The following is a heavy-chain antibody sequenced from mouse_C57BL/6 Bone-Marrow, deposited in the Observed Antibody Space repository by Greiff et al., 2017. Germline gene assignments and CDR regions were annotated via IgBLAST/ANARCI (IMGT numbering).Heavy chain of an antibody. CDR2: INPNNGGT. J-gene: IGHJ3*01. Sequence: EVQLQQSGPELVKPGASVKISCKASGYTFTDYYMNWVKQSHGKSLEWIGDINPNNGGTSYNQKFKGKATLTVDKSSSTAYMELRSLTSEDSAVYYCGIYSNYGDGFAYWGQGTLVTVSA. CDR3: GIYSNYGDGFAY. D-gene: IGHD2-5*01. V-gene: IGHV1-26*01. CDR1: GYTFTDYY.